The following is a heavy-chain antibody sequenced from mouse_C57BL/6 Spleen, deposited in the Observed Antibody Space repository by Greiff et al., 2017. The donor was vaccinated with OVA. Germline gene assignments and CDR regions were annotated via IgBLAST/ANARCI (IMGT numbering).Heavy chain of an antibody. J-gene: IGHJ2*01. CDR3: AYYEYDAVFDY. Sequence: EVQLQQSGPELVKPGASVKISCKASGYSFTGYYMNWVKQSPEKSLEWIGEINPSTGGTTYNQKFKAKATLIVDKSSSTAYMQLKSLTSEDSAVYYCAYYEYDAVFDYWGQGTTHTVSS. D-gene: IGHD2-4*01. V-gene: IGHV1-42*01. CDR1: GYSFTGYY. CDR2: INPSTGGT.